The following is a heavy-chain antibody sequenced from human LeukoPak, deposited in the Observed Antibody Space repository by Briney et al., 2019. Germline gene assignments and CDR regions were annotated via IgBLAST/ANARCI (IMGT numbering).Heavy chain of an antibody. CDR1: GFTFSSYA. D-gene: IGHD6-19*01. CDR2: ISYDGSNK. V-gene: IGHV3-30*04. Sequence: GGSLRLSCAASGFTFSSYAMHWVRQAPGKGLEWVAVISYDGSNKYYADSVKGRFTISRDNSKNTLYLQMNSLRAEDTAVYYCASPYSSGSYGEAFDYWGQGTLVTVSS. CDR3: ASPYSSGSYGEAFDY. J-gene: IGHJ4*02.